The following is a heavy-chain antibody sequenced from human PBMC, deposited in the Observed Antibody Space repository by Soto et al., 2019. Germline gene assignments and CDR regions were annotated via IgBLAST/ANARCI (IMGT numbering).Heavy chain of an antibody. CDR1: GFTFSSYA. J-gene: IGHJ3*02. CDR3: ARDGKLQAFER. CDR2: ISYDGSNK. Sequence: PGGSLRLSCAASGFTFSSYAMHWVHQAPGKGLEWVAVISYDGSNKYYADSVKGRFTISRDNSKNTLYLQMNSLRAEDTAVYYCARDGKLQAFERWGQGTMVTVSS. V-gene: IGHV3-30-3*01.